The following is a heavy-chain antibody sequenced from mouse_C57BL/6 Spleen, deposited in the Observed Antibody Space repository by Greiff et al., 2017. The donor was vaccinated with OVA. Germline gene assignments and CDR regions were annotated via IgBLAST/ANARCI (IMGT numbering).Heavy chain of an antibody. V-gene: IGHV3-6*01. CDR2: ISYDGGN. Sequence: EVQLVESGPGLVKPSQSLSLTCSVTGYSITSGYYWNWIRQFPGNKLEWMGYISYDGGNNYNPSLKDRISITRDTSKNQFFLKLNSVTTEDTATYDCAIGDYPFAYWGQGTLVTVSA. J-gene: IGHJ3*01. CDR1: GYSITSGYY. D-gene: IGHD2-4*01. CDR3: AIGDYPFAY.